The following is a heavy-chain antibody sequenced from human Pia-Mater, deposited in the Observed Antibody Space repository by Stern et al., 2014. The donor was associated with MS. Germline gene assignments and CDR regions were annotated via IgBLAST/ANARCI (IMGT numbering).Heavy chain of an antibody. CDR2: IIPIFGTA. D-gene: IGHD5-24*01. CDR3: ARDYGMTTTTGAFDI. Sequence: QVQLGQSGAEVKKPGSSVKVSCKASGGTFSSYAISWVRQAPGQGLEGMGGIIPIFGTANYAQKFQGRVTNTADKSPSTAYMELSSLRSEDTAVYYCARDYGMTTTTGAFDIWGQGTMVTVSS. CDR1: GGTFSSYA. V-gene: IGHV1-69*06. J-gene: IGHJ3*02.